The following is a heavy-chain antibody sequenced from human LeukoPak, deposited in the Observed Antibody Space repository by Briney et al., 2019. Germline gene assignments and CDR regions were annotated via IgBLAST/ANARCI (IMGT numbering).Heavy chain of an antibody. Sequence: GGSLRLSCAASGFTFSSYAMSWVRQAPGKGLEWVSAISGSGGSTYYADSVKGRFTISRDNSKNTLYLQLNSLRAEDTAVYYCAKEGCSSPICYINCWGQGTLVTVSS. D-gene: IGHD2-2*02. V-gene: IGHV3-23*01. J-gene: IGHJ4*02. CDR1: GFTFSSYA. CDR2: ISGSGGST. CDR3: AKEGCSSPICYINC.